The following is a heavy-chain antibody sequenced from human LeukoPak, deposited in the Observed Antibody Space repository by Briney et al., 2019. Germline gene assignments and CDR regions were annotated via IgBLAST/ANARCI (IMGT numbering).Heavy chain of an antibody. CDR3: AVMRDCSSTSCYGYFDY. V-gene: IGHV5-51*01. CDR2: IYPGDSDT. J-gene: IGHJ4*02. CDR1: GYSFTSYW. Sequence: HGESLKISCKGSGYSFTSYWIGWVRQMAGKGLEWMGIIYPGDSDTRYSPSFQGQVTISADKSISTAYLQWSSLKASDTAMYYCAVMRDCSSTSCYGYFDYWGQGTLVTVSS. D-gene: IGHD2-2*01.